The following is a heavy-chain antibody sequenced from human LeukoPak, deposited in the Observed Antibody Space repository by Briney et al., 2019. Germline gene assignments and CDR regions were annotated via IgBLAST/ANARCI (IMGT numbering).Heavy chain of an antibody. J-gene: IGHJ3*02. CDR1: DDSITMYY. CDR3: ARVYGSGYDFRGAFDI. CDR2: VDHTGST. Sequence: SEALSLTCSVSDDSITMYYWTWIRQPPGKGLEWIGYVDHTGSTNFNPSLNGRVSISRDTSKNLFSLRLRSVTAADTAVYYCARVYGSGYDFRGAFDIWGQGTMVTVSS. D-gene: IGHD5-12*01. V-gene: IGHV4-59*01.